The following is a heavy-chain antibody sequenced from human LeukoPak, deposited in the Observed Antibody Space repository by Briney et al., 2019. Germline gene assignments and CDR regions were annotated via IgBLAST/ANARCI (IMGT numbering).Heavy chain of an antibody. Sequence: GGSLRLSCAAPGFTVSSNYMSWVRQAPGKGLEGVSIIYSGGSTFYADSVKGRFTISRDNSNNTLYLQMNSLRAEDTAVYYCARGGSYLSAFDIWGQGTMVTVSS. CDR3: ARGGSYLSAFDI. V-gene: IGHV3-53*01. D-gene: IGHD1-26*01. CDR2: IYSGGST. CDR1: GFTVSSNY. J-gene: IGHJ3*02.